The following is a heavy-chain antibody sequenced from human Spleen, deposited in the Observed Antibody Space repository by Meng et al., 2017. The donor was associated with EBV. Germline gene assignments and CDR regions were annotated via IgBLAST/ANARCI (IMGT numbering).Heavy chain of an antibody. D-gene: IGHD3-22*01. CDR3: ARTQYYFDGSGRESDLDY. J-gene: IGHJ4*02. Sequence: QVLPQLGGAGQWKPSVTLSLTCAVNGAACGGYYWSCIRQPPGNGLERVGEMNHSGDTNYNPSLKSRVTLSGDTSKNQFTLKMSSVTAADTAVYYCARTQYYFDGSGRESDLDYWGQGTLVTVSS. CDR2: MNHSGDT. V-gene: IGHV4-34*01. CDR1: GAACGGYY.